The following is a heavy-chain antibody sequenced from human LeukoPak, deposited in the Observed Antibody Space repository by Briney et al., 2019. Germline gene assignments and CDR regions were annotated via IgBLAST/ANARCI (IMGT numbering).Heavy chain of an antibody. D-gene: IGHD3-10*01. V-gene: IGHV1-58*01. Sequence: APVKVSCKASGFTFTSSAVQWVRQARGQRLEWIGWIVVGSGNTNYAQKFQERVTITRDMSTSTAYMELSSLRSEDTAVYYCAADSVSDYYYYGMDVWGQGTTVTVSS. J-gene: IGHJ6*02. CDR3: AADSVSDYYYYGMDV. CDR1: GFTFTSSA. CDR2: IVVGSGNT.